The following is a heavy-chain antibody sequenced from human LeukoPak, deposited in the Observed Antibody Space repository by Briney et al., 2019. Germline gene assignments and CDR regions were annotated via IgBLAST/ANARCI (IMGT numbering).Heavy chain of an antibody. V-gene: IGHV1-24*01. J-gene: IGHJ3*02. CDR1: GYTLPELS. D-gene: IGHD3-10*01. CDR3: ATQQNYYGSSSLGAFDI. CDR2: FDPEDGET. Sequence: ALVKVSCKVSGYTLPELSMHWVRQPPGKGLAWMGGFDPEDGETILAQKFQGRVTMTEDTSTDTAYMELSSLSSEDTAVYYCATQQNYYGSSSLGAFDIWGQGTMVTVSS.